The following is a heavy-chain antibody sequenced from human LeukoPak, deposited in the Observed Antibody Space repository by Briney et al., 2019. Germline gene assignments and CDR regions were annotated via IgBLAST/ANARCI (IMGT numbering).Heavy chain of an antibody. D-gene: IGHD5-12*01. CDR2: IYHSGST. CDR1: GGSISSGGYY. Sequence: QPSETLSLTCTVSGGSISSGGYYWSWIRQPPGKGLEWIGYIYHSGSTCYNPSLKSRVTISVDRSKNQFSLKLSSVTAADTAVYYCARDGYSGYGYFDYWGQGTLVTVSS. J-gene: IGHJ4*02. V-gene: IGHV4-30-2*01. CDR3: ARDGYSGYGYFDY.